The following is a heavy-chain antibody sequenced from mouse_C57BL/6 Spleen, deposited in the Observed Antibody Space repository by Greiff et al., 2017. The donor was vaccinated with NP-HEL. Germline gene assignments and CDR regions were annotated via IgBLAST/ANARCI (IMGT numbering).Heavy chain of an antibody. CDR1: GYTFTSYW. J-gene: IGHJ4*01. CDR2: IDPSDSYT. V-gene: IGHV1-50*01. CDR3: ARPGKVVAYYAMDY. Sequence: QVQLQQPGAELVTPGASVKLSCKASGYTFTSYWMQWVKQRPGQGLEWIGEIDPSDSYTNDNQKFKGKATLTVDTSSSHDYMQLSSLTSEDSAVYYCARPGKVVAYYAMDYWGQGTSVTVSS. D-gene: IGHD1-1*01.